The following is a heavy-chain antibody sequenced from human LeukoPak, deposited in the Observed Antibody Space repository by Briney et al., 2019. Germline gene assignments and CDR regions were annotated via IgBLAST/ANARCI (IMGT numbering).Heavy chain of an antibody. CDR2: IYYSGST. Sequence: SETLSLTCTVSGGSISSYYWSWIRQPPGKGLEWIGYIYYSGSTNYNPSLKSRVTISVDTSKNQFSLKLSSVTAADTAVYYCARGRLKSGSYLSLHYWGQGTLVTVSS. J-gene: IGHJ4*02. V-gene: IGHV4-59*01. CDR1: GGSISSYY. CDR3: ARGRLKSGSYLSLHY. D-gene: IGHD1-26*01.